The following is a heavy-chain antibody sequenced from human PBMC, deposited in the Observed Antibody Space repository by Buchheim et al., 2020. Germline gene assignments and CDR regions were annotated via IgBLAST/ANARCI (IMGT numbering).Heavy chain of an antibody. D-gene: IGHD1-26*01. CDR3: ARRSIVGDDNWFDP. CDR2: IYYSGST. J-gene: IGHJ5*02. V-gene: IGHV4-34*01. Sequence: QVQLQQWGAGLLKPSETLSLTCAVYGGSFSGYYWSWIRQPPGKGLEWIGSIYYSGSTYYNPSLKSRVTISVDTSKNQFSLKLSSVTAADTAVYYCARRSIVGDDNWFDPWGQGTL. CDR1: GGSFSGYY.